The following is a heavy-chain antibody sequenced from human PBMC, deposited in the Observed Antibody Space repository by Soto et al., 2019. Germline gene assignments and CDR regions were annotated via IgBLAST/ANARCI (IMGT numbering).Heavy chain of an antibody. CDR1: GFSFTSYW. J-gene: IGHJ5*02. CDR3: ARGPPADSGYDSWFDP. D-gene: IGHD5-12*01. V-gene: IGHV3-7*05. Sequence: GGSLRLSCAASGFSFTSYWMDWVRQAPGKGLEWVAMINEDRSEKYYVDSVKGRFTISRDNAKNSLYLEMDSLRAEDTAVYYCARGPPADSGYDSWFDPWGQGTLVTVSS. CDR2: INEDRSEK.